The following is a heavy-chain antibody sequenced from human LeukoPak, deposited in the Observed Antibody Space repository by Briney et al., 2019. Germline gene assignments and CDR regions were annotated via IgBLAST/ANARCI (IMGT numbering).Heavy chain of an antibody. Sequence: PSETLSLTCTVSGGSISSSSYYWGWIRQPPGKGLEWIRSIYYSGSTYYNPSLKSRVTISVDTSKNQFSLKLSSVTAADTAVYYCARRIAAARFDPWGQGTLVTVSS. V-gene: IGHV4-39*01. CDR1: GGSISSSSYY. D-gene: IGHD6-13*01. CDR3: ARRIAAARFDP. J-gene: IGHJ5*02. CDR2: IYYSGST.